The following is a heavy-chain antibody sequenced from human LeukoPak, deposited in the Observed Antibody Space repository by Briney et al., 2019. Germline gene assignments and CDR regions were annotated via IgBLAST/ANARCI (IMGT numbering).Heavy chain of an antibody. CDR3: ARGRYDSSSWYWFDP. J-gene: IGHJ5*02. D-gene: IGHD6-13*01. V-gene: IGHV4-61*08. Sequence: SETLSLTCTVSGGSISSGGYYWSWIRQHPGKGLEWIGYIYYSGSTNYNPSLKSRVTMSVDTSKNQFSLKLSSVTAADTAAYYCARGRYDSSSWYWFDPWGQGTLVTVSS. CDR1: GGSISSGGYY. CDR2: IYYSGST.